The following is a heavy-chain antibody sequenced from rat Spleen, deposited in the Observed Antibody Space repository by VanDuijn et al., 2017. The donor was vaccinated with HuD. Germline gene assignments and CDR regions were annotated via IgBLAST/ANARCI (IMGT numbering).Heavy chain of an antibody. D-gene: IGHD1-9*01. CDR2: IWGNGNT. J-gene: IGHJ2*01. CDR1: GVSLSSYG. CDR3: TREGHTMDRATYWFAY. V-gene: IGHV2-13*01. Sequence: QVQLKESGPGLVQPSQTLSLTCTVSGVSLSSYGIIWVRQPPGKGLEWMGVIWGNGNTNYNSVVKSRLSISRDTSKSQVFLKIYSLQTEDTAIYFCTREGHTMDRATYWFAYWGHGIMVTVSS.